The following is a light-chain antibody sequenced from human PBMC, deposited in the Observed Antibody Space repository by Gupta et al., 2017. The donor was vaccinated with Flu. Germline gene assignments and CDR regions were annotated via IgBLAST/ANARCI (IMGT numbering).Light chain of an antibody. CDR2: DAS. CDR1: QSVSSY. V-gene: IGKV3-11*01. J-gene: IGKJ2*01. CDR3: QQRSNWPYT. Sequence: VLPQSPATQSSSPGERPTLSCGASQSVSSYLAWYQQKPGQAPRLLLDDASNRATGIPARYSGCGCGTVFTLTSRSLAPEDFAVYYCQQRSNWPYTFGQGTKLEIK.